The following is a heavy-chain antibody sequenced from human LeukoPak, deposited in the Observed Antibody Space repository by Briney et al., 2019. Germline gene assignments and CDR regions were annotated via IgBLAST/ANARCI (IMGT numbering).Heavy chain of an antibody. D-gene: IGHD3-10*01. J-gene: IGHJ4*02. V-gene: IGHV5-51*01. Sequence: GESLESSFKVSGYRFTTYWIGWVRPVPGKGLEWSGIIYPCDSDTKYSPSFQGQLTISADKSINTAYLQWSSLQASDTAMYYCARLRTGLLWFGELSYFDYWGQGTQVTVSS. CDR2: IYPCDSDT. CDR3: ARLRTGLLWFGELSYFDY. CDR1: GYRFTTYW.